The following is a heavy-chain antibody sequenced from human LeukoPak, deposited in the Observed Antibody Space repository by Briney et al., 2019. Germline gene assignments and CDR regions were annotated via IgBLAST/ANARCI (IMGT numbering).Heavy chain of an antibody. J-gene: IGHJ3*02. D-gene: IGHD3-10*01. Sequence: GASVKVSCKASGYTFTSHPLNWVRQAPGQGLEWMGWINTNTGNPTYAQGFTGRFVFSLDTSVSTAYLQISSLKTEDTADYYCVRDVTGNDAFDIWGQGTMVTVSS. CDR3: VRDVTGNDAFDI. V-gene: IGHV7-4-1*02. CDR2: INTNTGNP. CDR1: GYTFTSHP.